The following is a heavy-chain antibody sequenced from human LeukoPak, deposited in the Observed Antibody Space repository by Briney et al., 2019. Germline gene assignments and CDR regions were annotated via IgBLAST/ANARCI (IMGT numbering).Heavy chain of an antibody. CDR3: ARDLQWLAFDY. Sequence: GGSLRLSCAASGFTFSSYAMHWVRQAPGKGLEWVAVISYDGSNKYYADSVKGRFTISRDNSKNTLYLQMNSLRAEDTAVYHCARDLQWLAFDYWGQGTLVTVSS. D-gene: IGHD6-19*01. J-gene: IGHJ4*02. CDR1: GFTFSSYA. CDR2: ISYDGSNK. V-gene: IGHV3-30-3*01.